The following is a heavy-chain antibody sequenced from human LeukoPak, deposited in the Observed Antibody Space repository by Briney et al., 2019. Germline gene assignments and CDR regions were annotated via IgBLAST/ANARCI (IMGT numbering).Heavy chain of an antibody. CDR2: ISGSGGYT. CDR1: GLTFRTYA. V-gene: IGHV3-23*01. Sequence: GGSLRLSCAASGLTFRTYAMSWVRQAPGKGLEWVSSISGSGGYTFYADSVKGRFTISRDNSKNTVYLQMNSLRAEDTAVYYCAKGGSYRSQPYFDYWGQGTPVTVSS. CDR3: AKGGSYRSQPYFDY. D-gene: IGHD3-16*02. J-gene: IGHJ4*02.